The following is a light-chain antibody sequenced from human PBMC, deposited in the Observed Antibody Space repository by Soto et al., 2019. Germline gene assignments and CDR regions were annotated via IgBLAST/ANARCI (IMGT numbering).Light chain of an antibody. Sequence: DIQMTQSPSTLSASVGDRVTITCRASQSISSWLAWYQQKPGKAPKLLIYKASSLESGVPSRFSGCGSGTEFTLTISSLQPDDFATYYGQQYNSYWTFGQGTKVEIK. V-gene: IGKV1-5*03. CDR3: QQYNSYWT. CDR1: QSISSW. J-gene: IGKJ1*01. CDR2: KAS.